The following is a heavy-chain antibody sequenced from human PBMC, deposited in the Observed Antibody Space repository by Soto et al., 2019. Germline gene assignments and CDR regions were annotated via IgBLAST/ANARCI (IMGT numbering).Heavy chain of an antibody. CDR3: AAEGSSCYPILYGMNV. D-gene: IGHD6-13*01. V-gene: IGHV1-58*01. CDR2: IVVGSGNT. CDR1: GFTFTSSA. J-gene: IGHJ6*02. Sequence: SVKVSCKASGFTFTSSAVQWVRQAGGQRLEWIGWIVVGSGNTNYAQKFQERVTITRDMSTSTAYMELSSLRSEDTAVYYCAAEGSSCYPILYGMNVWGQGTTVTVS.